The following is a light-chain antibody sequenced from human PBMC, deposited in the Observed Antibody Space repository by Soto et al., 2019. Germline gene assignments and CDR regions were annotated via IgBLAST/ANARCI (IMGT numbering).Light chain of an antibody. CDR2: DAS. J-gene: IGKJ4*01. V-gene: IGKV3-11*01. CDR1: QSVDSY. Sequence: EIVLTQSPATLSLSPGERATLSCRASQSVDSYLAWYQQKPGQAPRLLIYDASNRATGIPARFSGSGSETDFTLTISSLEPEDFAVYYCHQRSNWPPLTFGGGTKVEMK. CDR3: HQRSNWPPLT.